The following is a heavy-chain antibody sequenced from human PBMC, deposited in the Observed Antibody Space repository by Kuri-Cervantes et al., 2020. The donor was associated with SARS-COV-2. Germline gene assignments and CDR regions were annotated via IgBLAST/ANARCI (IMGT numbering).Heavy chain of an antibody. J-gene: IGHJ4*02. V-gene: IGHV3-23*01. Sequence: GESLKISCAASGFTFSSYAMSWVRQAPGKGLEWVSAISGSGGSTYYADSVKGRFTISRDESTDTLYLQMSSLTVDDTAVYYCAKDTGVTAPRGFDYWGQGTLVTVSS. CDR3: AKDTGVTAPRGFDY. CDR1: GFTFSSYA. D-gene: IGHD4-23*01. CDR2: ISGSGGST.